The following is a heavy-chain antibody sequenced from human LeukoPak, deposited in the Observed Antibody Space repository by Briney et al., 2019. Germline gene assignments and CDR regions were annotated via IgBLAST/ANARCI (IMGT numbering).Heavy chain of an antibody. CDR1: GGTFSSYA. V-gene: IGHV1-69*05. CDR3: ARGGHYYDSSRYHYPLNWFDP. CDR2: IIPIFGTA. Sequence: ASVKVSCKASGGTFSSYAISWVRQAPGQGLEWMGGIIPIFGTANYAQRFQGRVTITTDESTSTAYMELSSLRSEDTAVYYCARGGHYYDSSRYHYPLNWFDPWSQGTLVTVSP. J-gene: IGHJ5*02. D-gene: IGHD3-22*01.